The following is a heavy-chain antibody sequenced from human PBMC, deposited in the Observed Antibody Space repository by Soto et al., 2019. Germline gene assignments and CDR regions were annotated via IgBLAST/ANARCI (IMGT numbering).Heavy chain of an antibody. CDR1: GFTFSSYG. CDR3: AKDKSYYDVVIRVGRDSSSMDV. J-gene: IGHJ6*01. V-gene: IGHV3-30*18. Sequence: QVQLVESGGGVVQPGRSLRLSCAASGFTFSSYGMHWVRQAPGKGLEWVADISYDGSTKDHADYVKGRFTISRDNTKNTLYLQVNSLRAEDTAVYYCAKDKSYYDVVIRVGRDSSSMDVWGQGAIVTVS. D-gene: IGHD3-3*01. CDR2: ISYDGSTK.